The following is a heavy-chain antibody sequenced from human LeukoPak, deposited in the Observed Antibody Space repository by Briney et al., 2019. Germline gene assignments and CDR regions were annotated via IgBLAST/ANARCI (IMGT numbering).Heavy chain of an antibody. CDR1: GGSISSGGYY. V-gene: IGHV4-31*03. D-gene: IGHD6-6*01. J-gene: IGHJ5*02. CDR3: ARDSARSIAADWGFDP. CDR2: IYYSGST. Sequence: SQTLSLTCTVSGGSISSGGYYWSWIRQHPGKGLEWIGYIYYSGSTYYNPSLKSRVTISVDTSKNQFSLKLSSVTAADTAVYYCARDSARSIAADWGFDPWRQGTLVTVSS.